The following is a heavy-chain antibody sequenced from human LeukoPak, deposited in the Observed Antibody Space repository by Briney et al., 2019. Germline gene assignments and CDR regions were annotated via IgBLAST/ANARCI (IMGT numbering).Heavy chain of an antibody. Sequence: SETLSLTCTVSGGSISSYYWSWIRQPPGKGLEWIGYIYYSGSTNYNPSLKSRVTISVDTSKNQFSLKLSSVTAADTAMYYCARGLIVGATPGLFDYWGQGTLVTVSS. V-gene: IGHV4-59*01. D-gene: IGHD1-26*01. CDR1: GGSISSYY. CDR3: ARGLIVGATPGLFDY. J-gene: IGHJ4*02. CDR2: IYYSGST.